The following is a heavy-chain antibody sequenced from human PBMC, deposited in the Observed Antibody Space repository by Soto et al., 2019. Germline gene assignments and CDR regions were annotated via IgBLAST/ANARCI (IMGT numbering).Heavy chain of an antibody. CDR1: GGSISSSNW. CDR3: ARMVQYSYGYEDYYGMDV. V-gene: IGHV4-4*02. CDR2: IYHSGST. J-gene: IGHJ6*02. Sequence: PSETLSLTCAVSGGSISSSNWWSWVRQPPGKGLEWIGEIYHSGSTNYNPSLKSRVTISVDKSKNQFSLKLSSVTAADTAVYYCARMVQYSYGYEDYYGMDVWGQGTTVTSP. D-gene: IGHD5-18*01.